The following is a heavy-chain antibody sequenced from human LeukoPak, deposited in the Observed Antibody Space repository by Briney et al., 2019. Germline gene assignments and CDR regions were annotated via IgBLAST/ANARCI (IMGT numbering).Heavy chain of an antibody. CDR2: INPSGGST. D-gene: IGHD4-17*01. CDR3: ARDRAFGTEDYGDYWLGDDAFDI. V-gene: IGHV1-46*01. CDR1: GYTLTYNN. J-gene: IGHJ3*02. Sequence: GASVKVPCEASGYTLTYNNISWVRQAPGQGLEWMGIINPSGGSTSYAQKFQGRVTMTRDTSTSTVYMELSSLRSEDTAVYYCARDRAFGTEDYGDYWLGDDAFDIWGQGTMVTVSS.